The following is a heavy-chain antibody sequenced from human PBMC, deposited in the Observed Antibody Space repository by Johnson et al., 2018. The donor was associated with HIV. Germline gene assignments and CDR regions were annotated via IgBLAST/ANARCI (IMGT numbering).Heavy chain of an antibody. CDR2: IESKTDGGTT. D-gene: IGHD2-15*01. V-gene: IGHV3-15*04. CDR1: GFSFTNAW. J-gene: IGHJ3*02. CDR3: TTGDCSGGSCHAFDI. Sequence: VQLVESGGGLVKTGGSLRLSCAASGFSFTNAWMSWVRQAPGKGLEWVGRIESKTDGGTTDYAAPVKGRFTISRDDSKNTLYLQINSLKTEDTAVYYCTTGDCSGGSCHAFDIWGQGTMVTVSS.